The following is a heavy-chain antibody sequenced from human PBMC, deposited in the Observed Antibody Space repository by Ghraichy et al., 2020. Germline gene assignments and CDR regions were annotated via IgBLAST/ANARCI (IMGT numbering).Heavy chain of an antibody. Sequence: GGSLRLSCAASGFTFSSYGMHWVRQAPGKGLEWVAIIWYDGSNKYYADSVKGRFTISRDNSKNTLYLQMNSLRAEDTAVYYCAREVRRSGYDWRAFDYWGQGTLVTVSS. CDR1: GFTFSSYG. J-gene: IGHJ4*02. D-gene: IGHD5-12*01. CDR3: AREVRRSGYDWRAFDY. CDR2: IWYDGSNK. V-gene: IGHV3-33*01.